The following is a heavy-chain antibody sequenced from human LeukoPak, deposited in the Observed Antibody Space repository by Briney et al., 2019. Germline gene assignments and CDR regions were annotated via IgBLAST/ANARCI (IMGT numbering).Heavy chain of an antibody. CDR1: GGSISSSNW. J-gene: IGHJ3*02. V-gene: IGHV4-4*02. D-gene: IGHD3-22*01. Sequence: SETLSLTCAVSGGSISSSNWWSWVRQPPGKGLEWIGEIYHSGSTNYNPSLKSRVTISVDTSKDQFSLKLSSVTAADTAVYYCARDRDDSSGYYLDAFDIWGQGTMVTVSS. CDR2: IYHSGST. CDR3: ARDRDDSSGYYLDAFDI.